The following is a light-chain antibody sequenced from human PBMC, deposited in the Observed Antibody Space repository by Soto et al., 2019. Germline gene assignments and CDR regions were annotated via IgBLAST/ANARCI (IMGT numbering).Light chain of an antibody. J-gene: IGLJ1*01. CDR2: RTN. CDR1: SSNIGTNY. V-gene: IGLV1-47*01. CDR3: EAWDDSRSGLV. Sequence: QSVLTQPPSASGTPGQRVIISCSGSSSNIGTNYVYWYQQLPGTAPKFLIYRTNXRPSGVPERFSASKSGTSASLAIMGLRSEDEADYSCEAWDDSRSGLVLGTWTKVPVL.